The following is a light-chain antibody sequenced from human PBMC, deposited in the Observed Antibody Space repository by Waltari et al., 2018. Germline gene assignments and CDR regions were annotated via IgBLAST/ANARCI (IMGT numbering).Light chain of an antibody. CDR2: KAS. J-gene: IGKJ1*01. CDR1: QSISSW. Sequence: DIQMTQSPSTLSASVGDRVPITCRASQSISSWLAWYQQKPGKAPKLLIYKASSLESGVPSRFSGSGSGTEFTLTISSLQPDDFATYYCQQYNSPVTFGQGTKVGIK. V-gene: IGKV1-5*03. CDR3: QQYNSPVT.